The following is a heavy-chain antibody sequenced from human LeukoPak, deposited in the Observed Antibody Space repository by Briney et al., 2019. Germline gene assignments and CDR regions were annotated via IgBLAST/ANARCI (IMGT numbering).Heavy chain of an antibody. Sequence: GGSLRLSRAASGFTFNSYGMSWVRQAPGKGLEWVSAISGSGGNTYYADSVKGRFTISRDNSKNTLYLQMNSLRAEDTAVYYCAKVVVPAATSVGRYFDYWGQGTLVTVS. V-gene: IGHV3-23*01. J-gene: IGHJ4*02. D-gene: IGHD2-2*01. CDR1: GFTFNSYG. CDR3: AKVVVPAATSVGRYFDY. CDR2: ISGSGGNT.